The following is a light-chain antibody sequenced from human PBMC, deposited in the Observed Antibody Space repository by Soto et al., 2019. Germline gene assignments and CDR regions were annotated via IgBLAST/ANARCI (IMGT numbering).Light chain of an antibody. V-gene: IGLV3-1*01. J-gene: IGLJ3*02. Sequence: SYELSQPPSVSVSPGQTATITCSGDGLGNKFVCWYQHKPGQSPVLVIYQDYKRPAGIPERFSGSNSGNTATLTFSGTQAMDEADYYCQAWDSSSVVFGGGTKLTVL. CDR3: QAWDSSSVV. CDR2: QDY. CDR1: GLGNKF.